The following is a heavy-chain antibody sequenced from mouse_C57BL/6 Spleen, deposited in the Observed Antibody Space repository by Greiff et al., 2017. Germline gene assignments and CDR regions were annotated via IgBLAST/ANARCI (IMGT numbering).Heavy chain of an antibody. CDR1: GYTFTDYN. V-gene: IGHV1-18*01. CDR3: ARRAGYYFDY. J-gene: IGHJ2*01. CDR2: INPNSGGT. D-gene: IGHD3-3*01. Sequence: EVQLQQSGPELVKPGASVKIPCKASGYTFTDYNMDWVKQSHGKSHEWIGDINPNSGGTTYNQKFKGKATLTVDKSSSTAYMELRSLTSEDTAVYYCARRAGYYFDYWGQGTTLTVSS.